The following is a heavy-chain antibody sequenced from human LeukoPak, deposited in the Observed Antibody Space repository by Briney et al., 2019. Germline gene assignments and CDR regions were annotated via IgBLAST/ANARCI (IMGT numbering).Heavy chain of an antibody. CDR3: ARDLSYDYVWGSYRYFDY. V-gene: IGHV4-59*01. Sequence: PSETLSLTCTVSGGSISSYYWSWIRQPPGKGLEWIGYIYYSGSINYNPSLKSRVTISVDTSKNQFSLKLSSVTAADTAVYYCARDLSYDYVWGSYRYFDYWGQGTLVTVSS. CDR2: IYYSGSI. J-gene: IGHJ4*02. D-gene: IGHD3-16*02. CDR1: GGSISSYY.